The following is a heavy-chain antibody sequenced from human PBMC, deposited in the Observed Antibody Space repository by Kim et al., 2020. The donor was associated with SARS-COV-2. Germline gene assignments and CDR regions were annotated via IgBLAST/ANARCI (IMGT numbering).Heavy chain of an antibody. V-gene: IGHV3-21*01. CDR2: ISSSSSYI. CDR1: GFTFSSYS. CDR3: ARDLQGYSNYENY. D-gene: IGHD4-4*01. J-gene: IGHJ4*02. Sequence: GGSLRLSCAASGFTFSSYSMNWVRQAPGKGLEWVSSISSSSSYIYYADSVKGRFTISRDNAKNSLYLQMNSLRAEDTAVYYCARDLQGYSNYENYWGQGTLVTVSS.